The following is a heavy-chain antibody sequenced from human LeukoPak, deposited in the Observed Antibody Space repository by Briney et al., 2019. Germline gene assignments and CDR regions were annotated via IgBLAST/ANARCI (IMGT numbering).Heavy chain of an antibody. CDR2: IKSKTDGGTT. V-gene: IGHV3-15*01. Sequence: GGSLRLSCAASGFTFSNAWMSWVRQAPGKGLEWVGRIKSKTDGGTTDYAAPVKGRFTISRDDSKNTLYLQMNSLKTEDTAVYYCTTSSTVTFLYDFDYWGQRTLVTVSS. CDR3: TTSSTVTFLYDFDY. D-gene: IGHD4-11*01. J-gene: IGHJ4*02. CDR1: GFTFSNAW.